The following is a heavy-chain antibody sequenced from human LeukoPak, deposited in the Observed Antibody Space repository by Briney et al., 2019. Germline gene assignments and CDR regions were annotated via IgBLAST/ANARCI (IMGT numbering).Heavy chain of an antibody. D-gene: IGHD6-19*01. V-gene: IGHV3-23*01. CDR2: ISGSGGNT. CDR3: AKDILQRIYSSGWYYFDY. Sequence: PGGSLRLSCAASGFTFSTYAMTWVRQAPGKGLEWVSGISGSGGNTYHADSVKGRFTISRDNSKNTLYLQMNSLRAEDTAVYYCAKDILQRIYSSGWYYFDYWGQGTLVTVSS. CDR1: GFTFSTYA. J-gene: IGHJ4*02.